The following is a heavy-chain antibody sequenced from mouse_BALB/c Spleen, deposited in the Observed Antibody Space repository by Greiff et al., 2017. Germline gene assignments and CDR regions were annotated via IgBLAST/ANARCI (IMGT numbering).Heavy chain of an antibody. CDR2: ILPGSGST. V-gene: IGHV1-9*01. D-gene: IGHD3-1*01. CDR1: GYTFSSYW. CDR3: ARRGKQLGRGAY. Sequence: QVQLQQSGAELMKPGASVKISCKATGYTFSSYWIEWVKQRPGHGLEWIGEILPGSGSTNYNEKFKGKATFTADTSSNTAYMQLSSLTSEDSAVYYCARRGKQLGRGAYWGQGTLVTVSA. J-gene: IGHJ3*01.